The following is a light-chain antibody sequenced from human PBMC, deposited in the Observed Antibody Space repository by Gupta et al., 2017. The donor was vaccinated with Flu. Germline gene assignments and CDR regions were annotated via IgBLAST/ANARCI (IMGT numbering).Light chain of an antibody. CDR2: FAS. CDR3: QQYYNWPPWT. J-gene: IGKJ1*01. Sequence: EIVMTQSPATLSVSPGEKVTLSCRASQSVNNNLAWYQQKPGQAPRLLIYFASTRPPGVPARFSGSGYGTEFTLTISSRESEDFAVYYCQQYYNWPPWTFGQGTKVEVK. CDR1: QSVNNN. V-gene: IGKV3-15*01.